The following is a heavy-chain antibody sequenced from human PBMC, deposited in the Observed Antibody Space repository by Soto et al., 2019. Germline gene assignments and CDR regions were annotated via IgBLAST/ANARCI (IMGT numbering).Heavy chain of an antibody. Sequence: PSETLSLTCTVAGGSISSRDYYRSWIRQPPGKGLEWIGYIYYSGSTYYNPSLKSRVTISVDTSKNQFSLKLSSVTAADTAVYYCARWLGYGPHFDYWGQGTLVTVSS. CDR1: GGSISSRDYY. D-gene: IGHD5-12*01. CDR3: ARWLGYGPHFDY. CDR2: IYYSGST. V-gene: IGHV4-30-4*01. J-gene: IGHJ4*02.